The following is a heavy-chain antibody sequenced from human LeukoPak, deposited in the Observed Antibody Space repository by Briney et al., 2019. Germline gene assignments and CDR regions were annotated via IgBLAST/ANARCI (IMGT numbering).Heavy chain of an antibody. CDR2: VHYTGNT. J-gene: IGHJ4*02. CDR3: ARELIRNSGSYQCDS. D-gene: IGHD1-26*01. V-gene: IGHV4-38-2*02. Sequence: SETLSLTCTVSGYSISSGYYWGWIRQPPGKGLEWIGSVHYTGNTFYNPSLKTRLTMSVDMSKNQFSLTMTSVTATDTAVYYCARELIRNSGSYQCDSWGQGTLVTVS. CDR1: GYSISSGYY.